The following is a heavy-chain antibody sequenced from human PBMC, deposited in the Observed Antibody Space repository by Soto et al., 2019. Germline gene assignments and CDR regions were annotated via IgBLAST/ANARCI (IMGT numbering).Heavy chain of an antibody. CDR2: INPNVGST. D-gene: IGHD4-4*01. CDR3: ARRFAYSNSQFWRYYCDF. Sequence: ASVKVSCKTFGYTFTSYYMHWVRQAPGQGLEWMGMINPNVGSTSYTQKFQDRVTMTKDTSTSTVYMELSSLRSEDTAVYYCARRFAYSNSQFWRYYCDFWGQGTLVTVSS. CDR1: GYTFTSYY. V-gene: IGHV1-46*01. J-gene: IGHJ4*02.